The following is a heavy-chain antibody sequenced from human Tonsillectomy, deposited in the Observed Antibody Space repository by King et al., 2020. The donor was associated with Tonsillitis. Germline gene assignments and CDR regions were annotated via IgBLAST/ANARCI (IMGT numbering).Heavy chain of an antibody. Sequence: VQLQESGPGLVKPSQTLSLTCTVSGGSISSGDYYWSWIRQPPGKGLEWTGYIYYSGSTYYNPSLKSRVTISVDTSKNQFSLKLSSVTAADTAVYYCARAPHYYGSGTYIFDYWGQGTLVTVSS. CDR3: ARAPHYYGSGTYIFDY. CDR2: IYYSGST. CDR1: GGSISSGDYY. V-gene: IGHV4-30-4*01. J-gene: IGHJ4*02. D-gene: IGHD3-10*01.